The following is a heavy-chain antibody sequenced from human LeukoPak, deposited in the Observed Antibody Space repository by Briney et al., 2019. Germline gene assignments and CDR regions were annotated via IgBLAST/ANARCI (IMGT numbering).Heavy chain of an antibody. V-gene: IGHV1-18*01. CDR3: ARVGHSGSREIDY. J-gene: IGHJ4*02. D-gene: IGHD1-26*01. Sequence: QAAXXXXXGVXWISAYNGNTNYAQNLQGRVTMTTDTSTRTAYMELRSLRSDDTAVYYCARVGHSGSREIDYWGQGTLVTVSS. CDR2: ISAYNGNT.